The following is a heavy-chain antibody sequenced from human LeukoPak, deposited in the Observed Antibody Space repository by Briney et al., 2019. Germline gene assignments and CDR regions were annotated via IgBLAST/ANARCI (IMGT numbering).Heavy chain of an antibody. D-gene: IGHD2-21*01. CDR1: GFTFSSSS. V-gene: IGHV3-48*01. Sequence: GGSLRLSCAASGFTFSSSSMNWVRQAPEKGLEWVSYISTSGGTIYYADSVKGRFTISRDNAKNSLYLQMDSLKAEDTAVYYCARHIPFDCWGQGTLVTVSS. J-gene: IGHJ4*02. CDR3: ARHIPFDC. CDR2: ISTSGGTI.